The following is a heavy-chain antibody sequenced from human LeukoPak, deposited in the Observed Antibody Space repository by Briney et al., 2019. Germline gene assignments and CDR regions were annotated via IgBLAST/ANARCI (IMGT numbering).Heavy chain of an antibody. CDR2: IIPILGAA. V-gene: IGHV1-69*05. Sequence: SVKVSCKASGGSFSSYVISWVRQAPGQGLEWMGGIIPILGAANYAQNFQGRVTISTDESTSTAYMELSSLRSEDTAVYYCARGLRQDYFDYWGQGTLVTVSS. D-gene: IGHD5/OR15-5a*01. CDR1: GGSFSSYV. J-gene: IGHJ4*02. CDR3: ARGLRQDYFDY.